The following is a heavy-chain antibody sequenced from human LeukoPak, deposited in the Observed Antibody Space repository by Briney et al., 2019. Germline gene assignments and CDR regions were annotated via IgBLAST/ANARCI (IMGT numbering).Heavy chain of an antibody. CDR3: ARSDYYYYYMDV. J-gene: IGHJ6*03. CDR1: GFTFSSYW. V-gene: IGHV3-74*01. CDR2: INSDGSST. Sequence: PGGSLRVSCAASGFTFSSYWMHWVRQAPGKGLGWVSRINSDGSSTSYADSVKGRCTISRDNAKNTLYLQMNSLRAEDTAVYYCARSDYYYYYMDVWGKGTTVTVSS.